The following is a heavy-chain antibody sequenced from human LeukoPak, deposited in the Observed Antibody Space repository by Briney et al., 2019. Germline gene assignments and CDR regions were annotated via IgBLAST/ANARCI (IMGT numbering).Heavy chain of an antibody. CDR1: GFTFSSYG. D-gene: IGHD3-22*01. CDR3: AKGENHDSSGYYDS. V-gene: IGHV3-30*02. Sequence: GGSLRLSCVASGFTFSSYGMHWVRQAPGKGLEWVAFIRYDGSSKDYADSVKGRFTISRDNSKNTLYLQMNSLRAEDTAVYYCAKGENHDSSGYYDSWGQGTLVTVSS. J-gene: IGHJ4*02. CDR2: IRYDGSSK.